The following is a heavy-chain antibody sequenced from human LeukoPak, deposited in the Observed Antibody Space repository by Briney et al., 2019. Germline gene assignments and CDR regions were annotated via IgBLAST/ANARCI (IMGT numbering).Heavy chain of an antibody. CDR3: TRAWSGGSDAFDF. V-gene: IGHV1-8*01. CDR2: MNPISGNT. CDR1: GYTATNYD. D-gene: IGHD3-3*01. J-gene: IGHJ3*01. Sequence: GASVKVSCKASGYTATNYDINWVPPATGQGLEWMGWMNPISGNTGYAQNFQGRHTMTWNSSISTAYMELRGLRSEDTAMYYCTRAWSGGSDAFDFWGQGTIVTVSS.